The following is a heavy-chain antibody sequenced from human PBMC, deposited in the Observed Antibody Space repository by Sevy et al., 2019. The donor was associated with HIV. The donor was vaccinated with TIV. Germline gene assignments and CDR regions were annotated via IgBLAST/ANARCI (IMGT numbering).Heavy chain of an antibody. D-gene: IGHD1-26*01. CDR1: GFTFIGYT. J-gene: IGHJ6*02. Sequence: GSLRLSCAASGFTFIGYTMNWVRQAPGKGLEWVSSISSTGKYIYYAESLKGRFTVSRDNADNSRYLQINSLRAEDTAIYYCARGGTGRGYYYGLDVWGQGTTVTVSS. CDR2: ISSTGKYI. V-gene: IGHV3-21*01. CDR3: ARGGTGRGYYYGLDV.